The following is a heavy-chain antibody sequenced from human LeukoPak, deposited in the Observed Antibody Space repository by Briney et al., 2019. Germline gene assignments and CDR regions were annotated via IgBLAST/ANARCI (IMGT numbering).Heavy chain of an antibody. V-gene: IGHV3-21*01. CDR2: INSSSGYI. CDR1: GFIFSSYS. J-gene: IGHJ4*02. Sequence: GGTLRLSCAASGFIFSSYSMNWVRQAPGKGLEWVSSINSSSGYIYYADPVKGRFTISSDNAKNSLDLQMNSLRAEDTAVYYCARDSVSGDPGYWGQGTLVTVSS. CDR3: ARDSVSGDPGY. D-gene: IGHD7-27*01.